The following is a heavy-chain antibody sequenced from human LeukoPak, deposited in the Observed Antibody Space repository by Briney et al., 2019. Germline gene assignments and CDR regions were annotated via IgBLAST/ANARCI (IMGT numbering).Heavy chain of an antibody. CDR2: ISAYNGNT. CDR3: ARARTRYCTNGVCYLDAFDI. Sequence: ASVKVSCKASGYTFTSYGISWVRQAPGQGLEGMGWISAYNGNTNYAQKLQARVTMTTDTSTSTAYMELRSLTSDDTAVYYCARARTRYCTNGVCYLDAFDIWGQGTMVTVSS. J-gene: IGHJ3*02. CDR1: GYTFTSYG. D-gene: IGHD2-8*01. V-gene: IGHV1-18*01.